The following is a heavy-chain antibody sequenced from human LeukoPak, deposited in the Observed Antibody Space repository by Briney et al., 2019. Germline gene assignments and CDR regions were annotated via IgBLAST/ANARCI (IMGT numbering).Heavy chain of an antibody. CDR3: ARCDTYYDFWSGYAQNWFDP. CDR2: ISPTSIYI. V-gene: IGHV3-21*01. Sequence: PGGSLRLSCEASGFTFSRYTMNWVRQAPGKGLEWVSSISPTSIYIYYGDSVRGRFTISRDTAKNALYLEMNSLRAEDTAVYYCARCDTYYDFWSGYAQNWFDPWGQGTLVTVSS. CDR1: GFTFSRYT. D-gene: IGHD3-3*01. J-gene: IGHJ5*02.